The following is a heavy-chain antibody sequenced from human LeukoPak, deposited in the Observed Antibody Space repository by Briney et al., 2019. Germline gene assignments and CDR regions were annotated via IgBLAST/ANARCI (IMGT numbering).Heavy chain of an antibody. D-gene: IGHD3-9*01. CDR2: ILKGVST. J-gene: IGHJ3*02. CDR3: ALRNFGIGFHI. V-gene: IGHV4-61*02. Sequence: PSETLSLTCSVSGASMSSGDYHWIWLPPPAGKGPEWNGRILKGVSTHYNPSLKSRATISQDTSKNPFSLDLTSVTAADTAVYYCALRNFGIGFHIWGQGTLVTVSS. CDR1: GASMSSGDYH.